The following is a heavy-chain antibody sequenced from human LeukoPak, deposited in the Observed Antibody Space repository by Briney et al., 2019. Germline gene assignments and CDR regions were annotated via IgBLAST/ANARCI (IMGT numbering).Heavy chain of an antibody. CDR3: AREIYCSSGSYPNDY. V-gene: IGHV1-2*02. Sequence: ASVKVSCKASGYTFTGYYIHWVRQAPGQGLEWMGWINPNSGGRNYAQKFQGKVTMTRDTPISTAYMELSRLRSDDTAVYYCAREIYCSSGSYPNDYWGQGTLVTVSS. CDR2: INPNSGGR. CDR1: GYTFTGYY. D-gene: IGHD2-15*01. J-gene: IGHJ4*02.